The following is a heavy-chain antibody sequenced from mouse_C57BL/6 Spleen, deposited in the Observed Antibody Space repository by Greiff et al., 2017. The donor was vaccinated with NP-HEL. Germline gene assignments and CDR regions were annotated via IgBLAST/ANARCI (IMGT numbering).Heavy chain of an antibody. Sequence: VHLVESGAELARPGASVKMSCKASGYTFTSYTMHWVKQRPGQGLEWIGYINPSSGYTKYNQKFKDKATLTADKSSSTAYMQLSSLTSEDSAVYYCARFPIYYDYDLDYWGQGTSVTVSS. CDR3: ARFPIYYDYDLDY. CDR1: GYTFTSYT. J-gene: IGHJ4*01. V-gene: IGHV1-4*01. D-gene: IGHD2-4*01. CDR2: INPSSGYT.